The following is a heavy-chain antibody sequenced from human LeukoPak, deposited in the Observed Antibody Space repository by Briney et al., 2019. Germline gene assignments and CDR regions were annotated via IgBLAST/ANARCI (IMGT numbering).Heavy chain of an antibody. Sequence: ASVKVSCKASEYTXIGYYLHWVRQAPGQGLEWMGWINPNSGGTNYAQKFQGRVTMTRDTSISTAYMELSRLRSDDTAVYYCARAQYGSGWNRFQHWGQGTLVTVSS. D-gene: IGHD6-19*01. CDR2: INPNSGGT. CDR3: ARAQYGSGWNRFQH. J-gene: IGHJ1*01. V-gene: IGHV1-2*02. CDR1: EYTXIGYY.